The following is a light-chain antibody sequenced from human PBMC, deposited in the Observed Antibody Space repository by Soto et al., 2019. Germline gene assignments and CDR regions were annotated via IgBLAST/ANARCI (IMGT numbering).Light chain of an antibody. CDR2: DAS. J-gene: IGKJ5*01. Sequence: DIQMTQSPSTLSASVGDRVTISFRASQTISNWLAWYQQKPGRAPKLLIYDASNLEAGVPSRFRGSGSGTDFTFTISRLQPEDIATYYCQQYENLPTFGQGTRLEIK. CDR1: QTISNW. V-gene: IGKV1-33*01. CDR3: QQYENLPT.